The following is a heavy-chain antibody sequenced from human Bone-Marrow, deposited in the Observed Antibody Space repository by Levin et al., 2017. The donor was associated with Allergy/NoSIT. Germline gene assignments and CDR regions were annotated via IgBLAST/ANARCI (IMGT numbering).Heavy chain of an antibody. V-gene: IGHV2-5*02. J-gene: IGHJ4*02. Sequence: VSGPTLVKPTQTLTLTCSFSGFSLRTVGLGVGWIRQPPRKALEWLALIYWDDDKRYTPSLRSRLSLTKDTSKNQVVLTMTNMDPVDTATYFCAHLDNDLFTLWGQGTLVSVSS. CDR2: IYWDDDK. D-gene: IGHD3-9*01. CDR3: AHLDNDLFTL. CDR1: GFSLRTVGLG.